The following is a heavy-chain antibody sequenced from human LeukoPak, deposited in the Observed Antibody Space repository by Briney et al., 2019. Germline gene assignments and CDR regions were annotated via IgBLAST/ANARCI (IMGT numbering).Heavy chain of an antibody. CDR1: GFAFSTYG. V-gene: IGHV3-30*18. CDR3: VKLQSGGSYYAPVCFDY. J-gene: IGHJ4*02. D-gene: IGHD2-15*01. CDR2: ISFVGSTK. Sequence: GGSLRLSCAASGFAFSTYGMHWVRQAPGKGLEWVAVISFVGSTKYYADSVKGRFTISRDNSKNTVYVQMNSLRVEDTAVYYCVKLQSGGSYYAPVCFDYWGQGTLVSVSS.